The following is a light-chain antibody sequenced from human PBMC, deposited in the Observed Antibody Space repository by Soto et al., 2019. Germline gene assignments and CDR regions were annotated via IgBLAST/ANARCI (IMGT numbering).Light chain of an antibody. J-gene: IGLJ2*01. CDR1: SSNIGAGYD. CDR3: QSYDSRLSGFYVV. CDR2: GNS. Sequence: QSVLTQPHSVSGAPGQRVTISCTGSSSNIGAGYDVQWYQQFPGTAPKLLIYGNSNRPSGLPDRISGSKSGTSGSLAITGLQAEGEADYYCQSYDSRLSGFYVVCGGGTKVTVL. V-gene: IGLV1-40*01.